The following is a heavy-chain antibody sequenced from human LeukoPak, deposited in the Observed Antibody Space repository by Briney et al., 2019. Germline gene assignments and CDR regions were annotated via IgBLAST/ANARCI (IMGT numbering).Heavy chain of an antibody. CDR1: GFTFSSYA. J-gene: IGHJ4*02. CDR3: ARDGGGDYTLTLFDY. V-gene: IGHV7-4-1*02. Sequence: ASVKVSCKASGFTFSSYATNWVRQAPGQGLEWMGWINTNTGNPTYAQGFTGRFVFSLDTSVSTAYLQISSLKAEDTAVYYCARDGGGDYTLTLFDYWGQGTLVTVSS. CDR2: INTNTGNP. D-gene: IGHD4-17*01.